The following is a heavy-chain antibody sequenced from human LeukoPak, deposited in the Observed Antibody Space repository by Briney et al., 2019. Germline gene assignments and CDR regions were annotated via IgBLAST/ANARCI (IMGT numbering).Heavy chain of an antibody. D-gene: IGHD5-18*01. J-gene: IGHJ4*02. CDR1: GFTFSSYW. CDR3: VSTATFDY. Sequence: GGSLRLSCADSGFTFSSYWMHWVRHAPGKGLVWVSRIDTDGSSTSYADSVKGRFTISRDNAKNTLYLQMNSLRAEDTAVYYCVSTATFDYWGQGTLVTVSS. V-gene: IGHV3-74*01. CDR2: IDTDGSST.